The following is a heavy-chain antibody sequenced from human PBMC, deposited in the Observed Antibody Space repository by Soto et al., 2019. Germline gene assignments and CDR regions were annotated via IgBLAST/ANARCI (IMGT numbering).Heavy chain of an antibody. V-gene: IGHV3-48*02. Sequence: VGSLRLSCAASGFTFSSYSMNWVRQAPGKGLEWVSYISSSSSTIYYADSVKGRFTISRDNAKNSLYLQMNSLRDEDTAVYYCASNRGVDYYYYGMDVWGQGTTVTVSS. CDR2: ISSSSSTI. D-gene: IGHD2-15*01. CDR3: ASNRGVDYYYYGMDV. J-gene: IGHJ6*02. CDR1: GFTFSSYS.